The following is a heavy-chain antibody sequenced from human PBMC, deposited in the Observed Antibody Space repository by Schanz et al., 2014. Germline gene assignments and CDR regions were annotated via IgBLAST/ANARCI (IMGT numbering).Heavy chain of an antibody. CDR3: AKGMGYCSGGTCYDYYYYGLDV. V-gene: IGHV3-23*04. D-gene: IGHD2-15*01. Sequence: EVQLVESGGGLVQPGGSLRLSCGGSGFTFSKYWMSWVRQAPGKGLEWVSAISGSGGSTYYADSVKGRFTISRDNSKNTLYLQMNSLRAEDTAVYYCAKGMGYCSGGTCYDYYYYGLDVWGQGTTVAVSS. J-gene: IGHJ6*02. CDR1: GFTFSKYW. CDR2: ISGSGGST.